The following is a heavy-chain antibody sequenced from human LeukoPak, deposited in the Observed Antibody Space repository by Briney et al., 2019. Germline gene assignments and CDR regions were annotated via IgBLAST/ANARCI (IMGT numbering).Heavy chain of an antibody. D-gene: IGHD7-27*01. CDR3: ARCFLGIRRKPAAFDI. CDR1: GGSFSGYY. J-gene: IGHJ3*02. V-gene: IGHV4-34*01. CDR2: INHSGST. Sequence: SETLSLTCAVYGGSFSGYYWSWIRQPPGKGLEWIGEINHSGSTNYNPSLKSRVTISVDTSKNQFSLKLSSVTAADTAVYYCARCFLGIRRKPAAFDIWGQGTMVTVSS.